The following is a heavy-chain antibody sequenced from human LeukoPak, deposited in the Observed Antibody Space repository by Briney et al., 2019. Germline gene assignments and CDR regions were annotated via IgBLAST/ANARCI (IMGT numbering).Heavy chain of an antibody. Sequence: GASVKVSCKASGYTFTGYYMHWVRQAPGQGLEWMGWINPNSGGTNYAQRFQVRVTMTRDTSISTAYMELTSLRSDDTAVYYCAREAPGSGNFDFWGQGTLVTVSS. CDR2: INPNSGGT. D-gene: IGHD3-10*01. V-gene: IGHV1-2*02. J-gene: IGHJ4*02. CDR3: AREAPGSGNFDF. CDR1: GYTFTGYY.